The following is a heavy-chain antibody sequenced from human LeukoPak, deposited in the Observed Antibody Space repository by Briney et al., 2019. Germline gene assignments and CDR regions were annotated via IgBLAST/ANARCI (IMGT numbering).Heavy chain of an antibody. CDR1: GYTFVGYY. V-gene: IGHV1-2*02. CDR3: ARHPGYDYGMDV. J-gene: IGHJ6*02. Sequence: GASVKVSCKASGYTFVGYYMHWVRQAPGQGLEWMGWINPNSGGSNYAQKFQGRVTMTRDTSICTAYMELSRLRSDDTAVYYCARHPGYDYGMDVWGQGTTVTVSS. CDR2: INPNSGGS.